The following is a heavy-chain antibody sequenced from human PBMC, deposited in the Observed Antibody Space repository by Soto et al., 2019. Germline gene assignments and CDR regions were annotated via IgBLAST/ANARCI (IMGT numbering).Heavy chain of an antibody. CDR2: INPSGGST. Sequence: QVQLVQSGAEVKKPGASVKVSCKASGYTFTSYFIHWVRQAPGQGLEWMGMINPSGGSTSYAQRFQRRLTRARDTSKRPGYMDVRSLITEDTGIYSRARVSYITSSTDYWGQGTLVTVSS. CDR3: ARVSYITSSTDY. J-gene: IGHJ4*02. D-gene: IGHD6-6*01. V-gene: IGHV1-46*01. CDR1: GYTFTSYF.